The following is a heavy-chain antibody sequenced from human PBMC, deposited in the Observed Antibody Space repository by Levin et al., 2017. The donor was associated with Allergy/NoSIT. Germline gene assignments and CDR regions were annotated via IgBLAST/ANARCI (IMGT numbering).Heavy chain of an antibody. J-gene: IGHJ4*02. Sequence: GGSLRLSCAASGFSVSSKYMTWVRQAPGKGLEWVSVIYTGGSSYYADSVKGRFTISRDNSKNTLDLEMRSLRAEDTAVYYCARAQPYCIGNRCGRYYFEYWGQGALVTVSS. CDR1: GFSVSSKY. V-gene: IGHV3-53*01. D-gene: IGHD2-15*01. CDR2: IYTGGSS. CDR3: ARAQPYCIGNRCGRYYFEY.